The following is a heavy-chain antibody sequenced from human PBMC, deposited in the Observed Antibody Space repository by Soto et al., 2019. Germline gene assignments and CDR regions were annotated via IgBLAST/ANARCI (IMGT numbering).Heavy chain of an antibody. D-gene: IGHD4-17*01. Sequence: PGGSLRLSCACSGFAFSSYSMSWVRQAPGKGLEWVSALNPSGDYTYYADSVKGRFTISRDNAKNTLYLQMNSLRAEDTAVYYCARDPTRDYGAYYSFDIWGQGTMVTVSS. CDR3: ARDPTRDYGAYYSFDI. J-gene: IGHJ3*02. CDR2: LNPSGDYT. V-gene: IGHV3-23*01. CDR1: GFAFSSYS.